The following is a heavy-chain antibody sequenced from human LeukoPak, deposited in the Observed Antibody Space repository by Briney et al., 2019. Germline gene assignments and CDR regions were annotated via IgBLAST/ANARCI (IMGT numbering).Heavy chain of an antibody. V-gene: IGHV4-59*11. J-gene: IGHJ4*02. CDR2: TYYRWST. Sequence: PSESLCLTCTASGASISSHYWTWIRQPPGKRLEWIGYTYYRWSTYYNPSLESRVTISVDPSKNQFSLTLNSVDAADTAVYYCASARGEGWSRYYPLFDYWGQGTLVTVSA. D-gene: IGHD3-3*01. CDR1: GASISSHY. CDR3: ASARGEGWSRYYPLFDY.